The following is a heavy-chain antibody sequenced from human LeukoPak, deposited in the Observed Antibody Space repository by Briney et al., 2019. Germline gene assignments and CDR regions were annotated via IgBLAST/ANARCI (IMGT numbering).Heavy chain of an antibody. D-gene: IGHD3-3*01. V-gene: IGHV3-30*04. CDR1: GFTFSSYA. Sequence: PGGSLRLSCAASGFTFSSYAMHWVRQAPGKGLEWVAVISYDGSNKYYADSVKGRFTISRDNSKNTLYLQMNSLRAEDTAVYYCARAPGITILDYWGQGTLVTVSP. CDR2: ISYDGSNK. J-gene: IGHJ4*02. CDR3: ARAPGITILDY.